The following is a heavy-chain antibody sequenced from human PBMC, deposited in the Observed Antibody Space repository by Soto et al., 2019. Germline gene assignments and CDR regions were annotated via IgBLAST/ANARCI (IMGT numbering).Heavy chain of an antibody. CDR2: IWYDGSNR. J-gene: IGHJ6*02. CDR1: GFTFSSYG. D-gene: IGHD3-22*01. Sequence: GGSLRLSCAASGFTFSSYGMHWVRQAPGKGLEWVAVIWYDGSNRYYADSVKGRFTISRDNSKNTLYLQMNSLRAEDTAVYYCAREGYYYDSSGYYYYGMDVWGQGTTVTVSS. V-gene: IGHV3-33*01. CDR3: AREGYYYDSSGYYYYGMDV.